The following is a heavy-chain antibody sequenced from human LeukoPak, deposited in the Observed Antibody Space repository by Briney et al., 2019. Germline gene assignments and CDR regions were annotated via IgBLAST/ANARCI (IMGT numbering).Heavy chain of an antibody. D-gene: IGHD3-10*01. J-gene: IGHJ4*02. Sequence: GGSLRLSCAASGFTFSSYAMNWVRRAPGKGLEWVSTISGGGGSTYYAASMQGRLTISRDNSKSTLYLQMSGLRAEDTAVYYCAKALGANYFDSWGQGTLVTVSS. V-gene: IGHV3-23*01. CDR1: GFTFSSYA. CDR2: ISGGGGST. CDR3: AKALGANYFDS.